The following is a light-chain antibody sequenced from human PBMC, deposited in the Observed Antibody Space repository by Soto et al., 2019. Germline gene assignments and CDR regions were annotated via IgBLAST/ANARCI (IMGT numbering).Light chain of an antibody. CDR2: GAS. CDR1: QSVSTSY. Sequence: DIVLMHSPSTLALSPGCRCNLSCRASQSVSTSYLAWYQQKPGQSPRLLIYGASSRATGIPERFSGSGSGTDFTLTISGLQPEDFAVYYCQQYGNSSGTFGQGTKVDIK. CDR3: QQYGNSSGT. V-gene: IGKV3-20*01. J-gene: IGKJ1*01.